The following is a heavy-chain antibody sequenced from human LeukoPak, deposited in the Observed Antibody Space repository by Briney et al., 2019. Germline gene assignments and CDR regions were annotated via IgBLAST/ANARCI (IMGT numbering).Heavy chain of an antibody. CDR3: TTGGIQLWLRRVDY. V-gene: IGHV3-15*01. CDR1: GFTFSSYG. CDR2: IKSKTDGGTT. Sequence: PGGSLRLSCAASGFTFSSYGMHWVRQAPGKGLEWVGRIKSKTDGGTTDYAAPVKGRFTISRDDSKNTLYLQMNSLKTEDTAVYYCTTGGIQLWLRRVDYWGQGTLVTVSS. J-gene: IGHJ4*02. D-gene: IGHD5-18*01.